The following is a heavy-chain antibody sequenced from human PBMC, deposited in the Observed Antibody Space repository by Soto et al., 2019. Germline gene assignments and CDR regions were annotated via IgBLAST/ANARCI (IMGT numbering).Heavy chain of an antibody. V-gene: IGHV6-1*01. CDR3: ARVGGIAAAGWFDP. Sequence: PSHTLSLTCAISGYSVSSNSAAWNLIRQSPSRGLEWLGRTYYRSKWYNDYAVSVKSRITINPDASKNQFSLQLNSVTPEDTAVYYCARVGGIAAAGWFDPWGQGTLVTVSS. CDR1: GYSVSSNSAA. J-gene: IGHJ5*02. CDR2: TYYRSKWYN. D-gene: IGHD6-13*01.